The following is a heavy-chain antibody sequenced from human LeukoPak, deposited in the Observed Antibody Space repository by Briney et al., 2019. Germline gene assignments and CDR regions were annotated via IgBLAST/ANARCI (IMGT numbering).Heavy chain of an antibody. CDR1: GYTFTCYY. CDR3: ARAVAHIAAAGTYYYMDV. D-gene: IGHD6-13*01. V-gene: IGHV1-46*01. Sequence: ASVKVSCKASGYTFTCYYMHWVRQAPGQGVECMGIIKPSGGNTGYAQKFQGRVTITRNTSISTAYMELSSLRSEDTAVYYCARAVAHIAAAGTYYYMDVWGKGTTVTVSS. J-gene: IGHJ6*03. CDR2: IKPSGGNT.